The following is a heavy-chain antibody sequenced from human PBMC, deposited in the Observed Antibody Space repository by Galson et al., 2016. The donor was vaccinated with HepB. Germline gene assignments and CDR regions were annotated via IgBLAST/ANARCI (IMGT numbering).Heavy chain of an antibody. CDR1: GGSIGSDDYY. Sequence: TLSLTCTVSGGSIGSDDYYWTWIRQHPGKGLEWIGYIFYNGNTYYNPSLKSRFTIALDTSLNQFSLKVRSVTAADTAIYYCARDTLLPLGHVFDIWGQGTVVTVSS. CDR2: IFYNGNT. J-gene: IGHJ3*02. V-gene: IGHV4-31*03. CDR3: ARDTLLPLGHVFDI.